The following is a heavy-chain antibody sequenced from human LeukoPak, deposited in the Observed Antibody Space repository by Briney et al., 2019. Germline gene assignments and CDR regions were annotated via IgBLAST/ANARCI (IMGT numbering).Heavy chain of an antibody. D-gene: IGHD1-26*01. J-gene: IGHJ3*01. CDR3: AHSKRGGGYYINAFAV. CDR1: GASTSAYY. V-gene: IGHV4-59*01. CDR2: SYSGGNA. Sequence: SETLSLTCTVSGASTSAYYWSWIRQPPGKGLEWIGYSYSGGNANYNPSLKSRVTISVDTSENQFSLRLTSVTAADTAIYFCAHSKRGGGYYINAFAVWGQGALVTISS.